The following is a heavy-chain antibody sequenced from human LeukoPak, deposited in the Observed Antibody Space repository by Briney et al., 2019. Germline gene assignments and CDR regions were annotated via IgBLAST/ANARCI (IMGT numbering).Heavy chain of an antibody. CDR3: ARDLEGPHPLYYFDY. Sequence: SGGSLRLSCAASGFTFSSYWMHWVRQAPGKGLVWVSRINSDGSSTSYADSVKGRFTISRGNAKNTLYLQMNSLRAEDTAVYYCARDLEGPHPLYYFDYWGQGTLVTVSS. J-gene: IGHJ4*02. CDR2: INSDGSST. D-gene: IGHD3-16*02. CDR1: GFTFSSYW. V-gene: IGHV3-74*01.